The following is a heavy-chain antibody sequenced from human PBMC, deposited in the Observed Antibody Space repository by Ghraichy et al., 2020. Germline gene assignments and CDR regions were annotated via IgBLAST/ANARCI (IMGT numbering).Heavy chain of an antibody. J-gene: IGHJ6*02. CDR3: LSLPDYDIRGYGMDV. D-gene: IGHD3-9*01. Sequence: SETLSLTCAVSGGSISSSNWWSWVRQPPGKGLEWIGEIYHDGSTNYNPSLKSRVTISIDKSKNQFSLKVNSVTAADTAVYYCLSLPDYDIRGYGMDVWGQGTTVTVSS. CDR2: IYHDGST. CDR1: GGSISSSNW. V-gene: IGHV4-4*02.